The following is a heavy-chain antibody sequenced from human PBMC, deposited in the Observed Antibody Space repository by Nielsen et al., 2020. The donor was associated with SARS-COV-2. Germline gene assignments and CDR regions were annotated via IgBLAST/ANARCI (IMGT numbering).Heavy chain of an antibody. V-gene: IGHV1-18*01. CDR2: ISAYNGNT. D-gene: IGHD3-22*01. CDR1: GGTFSSYA. Sequence: ASVKISCKASGGTFSSYAISWVRQAPGQGLEWMGWISAYNGNTNYAQKLQGRVTMTTDTSTSTAYMELRSLRSDDTAVYYCASRNYYDSSGYALGYWGQGTLVTVSS. J-gene: IGHJ4*02. CDR3: ASRNYYDSSGYALGY.